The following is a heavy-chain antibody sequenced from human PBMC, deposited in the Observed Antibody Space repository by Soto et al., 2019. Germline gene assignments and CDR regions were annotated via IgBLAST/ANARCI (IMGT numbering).Heavy chain of an antibody. CDR3: VRTARQGAVAPHWFDR. Sequence: SETLSLTCTVSGASIRSTDYYWSWIRQAPGKGLEWIGCVYYTGSTYYNPSLMSRLTISVDTSKNQFSLKLTSVTAAETAVYYCVRTARQGAVAPHWFDRWGQGTQVTVSS. J-gene: IGHJ5*02. CDR2: VYYTGST. V-gene: IGHV4-30-4*01. CDR1: GASIRSTDYY. D-gene: IGHD2-21*02.